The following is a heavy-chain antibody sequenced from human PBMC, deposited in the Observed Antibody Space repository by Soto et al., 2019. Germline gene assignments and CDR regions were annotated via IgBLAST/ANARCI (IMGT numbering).Heavy chain of an antibody. CDR2: ISWNSGSI. Sequence: GGSLRLSCAASGFTFDDYAMHWVRQAPGKGLEWVSGISWNSGSIGYADSVKGRFTISRDNAKNSLYLQMNSLRAEDTALYYCAKGVNGYYYGSGSRRGPNWFDPWGQGTLVTVSS. CDR1: GFTFDDYA. CDR3: AKGVNGYYYGSGSRRGPNWFDP. V-gene: IGHV3-9*01. J-gene: IGHJ5*02. D-gene: IGHD3-10*01.